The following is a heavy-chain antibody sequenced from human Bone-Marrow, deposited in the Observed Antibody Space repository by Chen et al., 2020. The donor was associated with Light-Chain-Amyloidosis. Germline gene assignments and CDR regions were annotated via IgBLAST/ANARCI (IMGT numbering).Heavy chain of an antibody. V-gene: IGHV3-21*01. Sequence: EVQLVESGGGLVKPGGSLRLSCAASGFTFNHYRMNWVRQAPGGGREWVASISSRSIYIFYADSVRGRSTISRDNAKNSLYLQLNSLSAEDTAVYYCARDEDCTVTGCPRGGDDGFDSWGQGTMVTVSS. CDR2: ISSRSIYI. J-gene: IGHJ3*01. CDR1: GFTFNHYR. D-gene: IGHD2-8*02. CDR3: ARDEDCTVTGCPRGGDDGFDS.